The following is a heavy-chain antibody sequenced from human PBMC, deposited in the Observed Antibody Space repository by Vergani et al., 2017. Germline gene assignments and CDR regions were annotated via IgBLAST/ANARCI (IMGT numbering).Heavy chain of an antibody. D-gene: IGHD1-1*01. CDR2: ISHSGST. CDR3: ARHAVLSYNGNDY. J-gene: IGHJ4*02. CDR1: GFSMTTAPY. V-gene: IGHV4-38-2*02. Sequence: QVQLQESGPGLVKPSETLSLTCTVSGFSMTTAPYWGWIRQPPGKGLEWIASISHSGSTHYNPSLNNRVTISVDTSKKEISLRVTSVTAADTAVYYCARHAVLSYNGNDYWGQGTLVTVSS.